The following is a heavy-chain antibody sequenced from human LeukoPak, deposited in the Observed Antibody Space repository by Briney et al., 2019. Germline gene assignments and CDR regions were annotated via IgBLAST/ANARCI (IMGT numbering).Heavy chain of an antibody. CDR2: IWYDGSNK. Sequence: SGGSLSLSCAASGFTFSSYGMQWVRQAPGMGLEWVAVIWYDGSNKYYADSVKGRFTISRANSKDTLYLQMNSLRAEDRAVYYCARGPGYCSGDCWGNNWFDPWGQGTLVTVSS. D-gene: IGHD2-21*02. CDR3: ARGPGYCSGDCWGNNWFDP. V-gene: IGHV3-33*01. CDR1: GFTFSSYG. J-gene: IGHJ5*02.